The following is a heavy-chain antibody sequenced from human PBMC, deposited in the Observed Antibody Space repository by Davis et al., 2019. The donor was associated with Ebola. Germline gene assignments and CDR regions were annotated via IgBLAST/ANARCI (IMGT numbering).Heavy chain of an antibody. CDR3: ARTPVLRYFDEGWFDP. J-gene: IGHJ5*02. V-gene: IGHV1-69*13. CDR1: GGTFSSYA. CDR2: IIPIFGTA. D-gene: IGHD3-9*01. Sequence: SVKVSCKASGGTFSSYAISWVRQAPGQGLEWMGGIIPIFGTANYAQKFQGRVTITADESTSTAYMELSSLRSEDTAVYYCARTPVLRYFDEGWFDPWGQGTLVTVSS.